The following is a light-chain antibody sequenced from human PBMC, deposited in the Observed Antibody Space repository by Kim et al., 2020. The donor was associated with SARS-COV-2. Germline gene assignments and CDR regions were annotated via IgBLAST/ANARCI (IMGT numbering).Light chain of an antibody. V-gene: IGKV4-1*01. CDR3: QQHYTTPVT. Sequence: ATINCKSSQSVLYSSNNRNYLAWYQQKPGQPPQLLIFWASTRESGVPDRFGGSGSGTDFTLTISSLQAEDVAVYYCQQHYTTPVTFGGGTKVDIK. CDR2: WAS. CDR1: QSVLYSSNNRNY. J-gene: IGKJ4*01.